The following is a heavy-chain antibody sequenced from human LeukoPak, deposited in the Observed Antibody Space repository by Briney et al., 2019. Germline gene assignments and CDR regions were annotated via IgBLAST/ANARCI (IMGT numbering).Heavy chain of an antibody. J-gene: IGHJ4*02. CDR3: ARDYSGYDYEIPGGY. D-gene: IGHD5-12*01. V-gene: IGHV4-38-2*02. CDR2: IYHSGST. Sequence: ESSETLSLTCTVSGYSISSGYYWGWIRQPPGKGLEWIGSIYHSGSTYYNPSLKSRVTISVDTSKNQFSLKLSSVTAADTAVYYCARDYSGYDYEIPGGYWGQGTLVTVSS. CDR1: GYSISSGYY.